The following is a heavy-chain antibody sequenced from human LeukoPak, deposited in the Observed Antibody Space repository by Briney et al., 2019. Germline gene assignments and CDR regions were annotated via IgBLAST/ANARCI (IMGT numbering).Heavy chain of an antibody. J-gene: IGHJ4*02. CDR2: IKQDGSEK. D-gene: IGHD5-24*01. CDR1: GFTFSSYW. CDR3: ARETEMANLDY. Sequence: GGSLILSCTASGFTFSSYWMNWVRQAPGKGLEWVANIKQDGSEKYYVDSVKGRFTISRGNAKKSLYLQMNSLRAEDTAVYYCARETEMANLDYWGQGTLVTVSS. V-gene: IGHV3-7*04.